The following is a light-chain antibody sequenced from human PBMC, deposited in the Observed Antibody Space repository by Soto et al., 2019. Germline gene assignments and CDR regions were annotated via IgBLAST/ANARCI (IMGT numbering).Light chain of an antibody. Sequence: QSVLTHPASVSRSPGQSITISCTATSSDVGSYNFVSWYQQHPGKAPKLMIYEVSKRPSGVSNRFSGSKSGNTASLTISGLQAEDEADYYCCSYAGSSTPYVFGTGTKVTVL. CDR2: EVS. V-gene: IGLV2-23*02. J-gene: IGLJ1*01. CDR3: CSYAGSSTPYV. CDR1: SSDVGSYNF.